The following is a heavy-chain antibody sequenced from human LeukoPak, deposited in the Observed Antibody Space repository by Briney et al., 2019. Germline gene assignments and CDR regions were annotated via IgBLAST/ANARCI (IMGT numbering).Heavy chain of an antibody. V-gene: IGHV3-7*01. D-gene: IGHD3-22*01. CDR2: IKQDGSEK. CDR1: GFTFSSYW. J-gene: IGHJ4*02. Sequence: GGSLRLSCAASGFTFSSYWMSWVRPAGGRGVAWVANIKQDGSEKYYVDSVKGRFTISRDNAKNSLYLQMNSLRAEDTAVYYCARDYYDSSGYFFFDYWGQGTLVTVSS. CDR3: ARDYYDSSGYFFFDY.